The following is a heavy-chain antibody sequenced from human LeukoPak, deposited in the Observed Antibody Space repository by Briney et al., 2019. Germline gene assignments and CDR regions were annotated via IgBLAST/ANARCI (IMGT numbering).Heavy chain of an antibody. CDR1: GFTFSSYA. D-gene: IGHD2-2*01. V-gene: IGHV3-21*01. Sequence: GGSLRLSCAASGFTFSSYAMNWVRQAPGKGLEWVSSISSSSSYIYYADSVKGRFTISRDNAKNSLYLQMNSLRAEDTAVYYCARAHSTSYYFDYWGQGALVTVSS. CDR3: ARAHSTSYYFDY. J-gene: IGHJ4*02. CDR2: ISSSSSYI.